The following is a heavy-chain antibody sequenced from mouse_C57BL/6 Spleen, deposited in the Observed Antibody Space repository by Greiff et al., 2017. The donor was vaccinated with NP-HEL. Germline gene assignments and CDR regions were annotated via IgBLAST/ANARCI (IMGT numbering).Heavy chain of an antibody. J-gene: IGHJ4*01. V-gene: IGHV1-81*01. CDR3: ARDGDYAMDY. Sequence: QVQLKESGAELARPGASVKLSCKASGYTFTSYGISWVKQRTGQGLEWIGEIYPRSGNTYYNEKFKGKATLTADKPSSTAYMELRSLTSEDSAVYFCARDGDYAMDYWGQGTSVTVSS. CDR2: IYPRSGNT. CDR1: GYTFTSYG.